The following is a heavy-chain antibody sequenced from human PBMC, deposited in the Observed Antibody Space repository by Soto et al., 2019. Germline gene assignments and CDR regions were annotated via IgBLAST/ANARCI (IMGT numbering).Heavy chain of an antibody. CDR2: IFGDDEE. CDR3: ALIFGSDSYYMPQGAGFDH. J-gene: IGHJ4*02. V-gene: IGHV2-5*02. D-gene: IGHD3-10*01. Sequence: QITLRESGPTLVKPTQTLSLTCTFSGFSLTTGGVGLGWIRQPPGKALEWLALIFGDDEERYTPSLKTRLTIIRDTSKDQVVLTMTNMDPLDTATYFCALIFGSDSYYMPQGAGFDHWGQGALVTVSS. CDR1: GFSLTTGGVG.